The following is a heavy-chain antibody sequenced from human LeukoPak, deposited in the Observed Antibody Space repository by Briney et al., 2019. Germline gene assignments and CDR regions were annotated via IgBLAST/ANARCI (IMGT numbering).Heavy chain of an antibody. Sequence: GGSLRLFCAASGFTFSSYAMSWVRQAPGKGLEWVSAISDSGGSTYYADSVKGRFTISRDNSRTTLYLQMNSLRVEDTAVYYCAKDWSDFHDWGQGTLVTVSS. CDR1: GFTFSSYA. D-gene: IGHD2/OR15-2a*01. CDR3: AKDWSDFHD. J-gene: IGHJ4*02. CDR2: ISDSGGST. V-gene: IGHV3-23*01.